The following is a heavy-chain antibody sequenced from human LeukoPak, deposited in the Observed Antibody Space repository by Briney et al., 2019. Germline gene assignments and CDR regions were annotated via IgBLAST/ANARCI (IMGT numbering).Heavy chain of an antibody. J-gene: IGHJ3*02. CDR1: GGSISGYY. D-gene: IGHD3-22*01. CDR2: IYNSGST. CDR3: ASSDHYDSSGFGLDAFDI. V-gene: IGHV4-59*08. Sequence: SETLSLTCTVSGGSISGYYWSWIRQPPGKGLEWIGYIYNSGSTNYNPFLKSRVTISLDTSKNQFSLKLTSVTAADTAVYYCASSDHYDSSGFGLDAFDIWGQGTMVTVS.